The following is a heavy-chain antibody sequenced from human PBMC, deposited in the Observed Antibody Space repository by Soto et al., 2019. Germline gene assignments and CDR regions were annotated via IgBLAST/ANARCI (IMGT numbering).Heavy chain of an antibody. CDR1: GFTFSSYA. Sequence: GALRLSCSASGFTFSSYAMHWVRQAPGKGLEYVSAISSNGGSTYYADSVKGRFTISRDNSKNTLYLQMSSLRAEDTAVYYCVKDLTGESFFDIWGQGTMVTVSS. V-gene: IGHV3-64D*06. D-gene: IGHD7-27*01. J-gene: IGHJ3*02. CDR3: VKDLTGESFFDI. CDR2: ISSNGGST.